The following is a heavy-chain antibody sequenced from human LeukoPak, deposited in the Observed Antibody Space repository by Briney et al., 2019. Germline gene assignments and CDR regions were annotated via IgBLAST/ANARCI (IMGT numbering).Heavy chain of an antibody. CDR3: ARHGGSGHYDK. J-gene: IGHJ4*02. CDR2: IYHSGST. Sequence: PSETLSLTCAVSGYSISSGYYWGWIRQPPGKGLEWIGSIYHSGSTYYNPSLKSRVTISVDTSKNQFSLKLSSVTAADTAVYYCARHGGSGHYDKWGQGTLVTVSS. CDR1: GYSISSGYY. D-gene: IGHD3-22*01. V-gene: IGHV4-38-2*01.